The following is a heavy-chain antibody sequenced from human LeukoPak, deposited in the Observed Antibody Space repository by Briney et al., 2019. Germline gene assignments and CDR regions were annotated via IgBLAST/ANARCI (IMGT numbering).Heavy chain of an antibody. J-gene: IGHJ4*02. CDR1: GGTFSSYA. Sequence: GASVKVSCKASGGTFSSYAISWVRQAPGQGLEWMGRIIPILGIANYARKFQGRVTITADKSTSTAYMELSSLRSEDTAVYYCARDHTDGYNWGYFDYWGQGTLVTVSS. CDR2: IIPILGIA. CDR3: ARDHTDGYNWGYFDY. V-gene: IGHV1-69*04. D-gene: IGHD5-24*01.